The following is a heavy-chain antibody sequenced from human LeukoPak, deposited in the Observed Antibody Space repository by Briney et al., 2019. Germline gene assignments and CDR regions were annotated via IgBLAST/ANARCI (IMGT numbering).Heavy chain of an antibody. CDR3: AKEMPGIGNHDEGYFDY. D-gene: IGHD6-13*01. CDR1: GFTFSGSA. Sequence: PGGSLKLSCAASGFTFSGSAMHWVRQASGKGLEWVGRIRSKANNYATAYAASVKGRFTISRDDSKNTAYLQMNSLRAVDTAVYYCAKEMPGIGNHDEGYFDYWGQGTLVTVSS. V-gene: IGHV3-73*01. CDR2: IRSKANNYAT. J-gene: IGHJ4*02.